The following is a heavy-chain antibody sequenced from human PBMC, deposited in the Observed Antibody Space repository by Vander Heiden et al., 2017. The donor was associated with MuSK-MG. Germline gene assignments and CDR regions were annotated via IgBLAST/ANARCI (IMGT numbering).Heavy chain of an antibody. V-gene: IGHV3-23*01. CDR2: ISGSGGST. Sequence: EVQLLESGGGLVQPGGSLRLSCAASGFTFSSYAMSWVRQAPGKGLEWVSAISGSGGSTYYADAVKGRFTISRDNSKNTLYLQMNRLSAEDTAVYYCAKVPEQQLVTDDYWGQGPLVTVSS. CDR3: AKVPEQQLVTDDY. J-gene: IGHJ4*02. CDR1: GFTFSSYA. D-gene: IGHD6-13*01.